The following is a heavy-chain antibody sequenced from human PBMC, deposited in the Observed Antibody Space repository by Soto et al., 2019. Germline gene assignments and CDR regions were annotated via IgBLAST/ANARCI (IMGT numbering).Heavy chain of an antibody. Sequence: ASVKVSFKASGYTFTSYYMHWVRQAPGQGLEWMGIINPSGGSTSYAQKFQGRVTMARDNSKNTLYLQMNSLRTDDTAVYYCVRAVQLRFFPLCYYSSMDVWGQGTRVTVS. CDR2: INPSGGST. V-gene: IGHV1-46*01. CDR1: GYTFTSYY. CDR3: VRAVQLRFFPLCYYSSMDV. J-gene: IGHJ6*02.